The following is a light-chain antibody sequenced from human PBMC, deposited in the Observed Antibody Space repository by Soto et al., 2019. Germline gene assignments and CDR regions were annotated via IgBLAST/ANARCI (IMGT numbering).Light chain of an antibody. CDR3: MQPLQSWT. CDR1: QSLLHSNGYNY. Sequence: DIVMTQSPLSLPVTPGEPASISCRSSQSLLHSNGYNYLDWYLQKPGQSPQLLIYLGSNRASGVPDRFSGSGSGTDFTLKIGRVEAEDVGVYYCMQPLQSWTVGQGTKVDIK. CDR2: LGS. V-gene: IGKV2-28*01. J-gene: IGKJ1*01.